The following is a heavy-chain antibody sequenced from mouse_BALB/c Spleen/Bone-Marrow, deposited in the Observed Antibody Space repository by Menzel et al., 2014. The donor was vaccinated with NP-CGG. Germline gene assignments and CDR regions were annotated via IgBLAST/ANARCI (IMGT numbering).Heavy chain of an antibody. CDR1: GFDFSRYW. J-gene: IGHJ3*01. CDR3: ARLGYYGWFAY. V-gene: IGHV4-1*02. CDR2: INPESNTI. D-gene: IGHD2-3*01. Sequence: EVQVVKSGGGLVQPGGSLKLSCAASGFDFSRYWMSWVRQAPGKGLQWIGEINPESNTINYTPSLKDKFIISRDNAKNTLYLQMSKVRSEDTALYCCARLGYYGWFAYWGQGTLVTVSA.